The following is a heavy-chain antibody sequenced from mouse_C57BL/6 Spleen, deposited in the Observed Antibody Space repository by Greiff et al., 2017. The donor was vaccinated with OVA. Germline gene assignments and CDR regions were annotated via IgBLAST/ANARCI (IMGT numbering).Heavy chain of an antibody. J-gene: IGHJ4*01. CDR1: GYSFTSGSY. Sequence: VQLKQSGPGLVKPSQSLSLTCSVTGYSFTSGSYSNWLRQFPGTKLELMGYISYDGINYSTPSLKHRISITRDTSKNQFFLKLNSVTTEDTATYYCAREGIYNAMDYWGQGTSVTVSS. CDR2: ISYDGIN. CDR3: AREGIYNAMDY. V-gene: IGHV3-6*01.